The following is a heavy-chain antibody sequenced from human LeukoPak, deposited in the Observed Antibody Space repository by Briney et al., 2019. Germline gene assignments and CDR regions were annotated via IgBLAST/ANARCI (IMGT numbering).Heavy chain of an antibody. Sequence: ASVKVSCKSSGFTFKDYYMHWVRQAPGQGLEWMGWINPNSGGTNYAQKFQGRVTMTRDTSISTAYMELSRLRSDDTAVYYCARDRNSSGWYYNWFDPWGQGTLVTVSS. CDR2: INPNSGGT. CDR1: GFTFKDYY. D-gene: IGHD6-19*01. J-gene: IGHJ5*02. CDR3: ARDRNSSGWYYNWFDP. V-gene: IGHV1-2*02.